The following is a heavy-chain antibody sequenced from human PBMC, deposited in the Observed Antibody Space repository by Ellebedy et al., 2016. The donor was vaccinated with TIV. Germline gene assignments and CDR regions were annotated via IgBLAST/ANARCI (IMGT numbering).Heavy chain of an antibody. CDR2: IHFSGLT. CDR3: ASDSNNIRWFYF. CDR1: GGSITNDGYH. D-gene: IGHD1-14*01. V-gene: IGHV4-39*07. J-gene: IGHJ5*01. Sequence: MPGGSLRLSCTVSGGSITNDGYHWGWIRQTPGRGLEWVGTIHFSGLTYYNPSLKSRVTLSADTSKAQVSLKLISVTAADTAIYYCASDSNNIRWFYFWGQGTLVTVSS.